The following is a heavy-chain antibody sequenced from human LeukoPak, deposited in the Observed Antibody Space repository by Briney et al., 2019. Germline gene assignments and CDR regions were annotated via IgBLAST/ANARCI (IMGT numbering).Heavy chain of an antibody. CDR3: ARGIAVAGLHTFFDY. CDR2: IIPIFGTA. V-gene: IGHV1-69*05. CDR1: GGTFSSYA. Sequence: ASVKVSCKASGGTFSSYAISWVRQAPGQGLEWMGGIIPIFGTANYAQKFQGRVTITRDTSASTAYMELSSLRSEDMAVYYCARGIAVAGLHTFFDYWGQGTLVTVSS. J-gene: IGHJ4*02. D-gene: IGHD6-19*01.